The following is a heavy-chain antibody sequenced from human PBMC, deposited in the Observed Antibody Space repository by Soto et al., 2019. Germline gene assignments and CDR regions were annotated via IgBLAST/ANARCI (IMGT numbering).Heavy chain of an antibody. CDR1: GGTFSSYT. Sequence: QVQLVQSGAEVKKPGSSVKVSCKASGGTFSSYTISWVRQAPGQGLEWMGRIIPILGIANYAQKFQGRVTITADKSTSTAYMELSSLRSEDTAVYYCAGGSGMVGADDYWGQGTLVTVSS. D-gene: IGHD1-26*01. J-gene: IGHJ4*02. V-gene: IGHV1-69*02. CDR3: AGGSGMVGADDY. CDR2: IIPILGIA.